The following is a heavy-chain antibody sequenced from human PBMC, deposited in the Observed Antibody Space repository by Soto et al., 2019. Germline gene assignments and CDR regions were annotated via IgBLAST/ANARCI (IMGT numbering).Heavy chain of an antibody. Sequence: QVQLVQSGAEVKKPRASVKVSCKTSGYTFTNYDINWVRQATGQGLEWMGWTNPKSGYTGSAQKFQGRVTMTRDSSIRTAYMELHSLTSEDTAVYYCARTAGDLDYWGQGTLITVSS. V-gene: IGHV1-8*01. CDR1: GYTFTNYD. J-gene: IGHJ4*02. CDR2: TNPKSGYT. D-gene: IGHD4-17*01. CDR3: ARTAGDLDY.